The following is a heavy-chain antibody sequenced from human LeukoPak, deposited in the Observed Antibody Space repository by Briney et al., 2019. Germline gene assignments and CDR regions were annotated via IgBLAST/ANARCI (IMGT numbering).Heavy chain of an antibody. D-gene: IGHD6-13*01. CDR3: ARREAASDADAFDI. J-gene: IGHJ3*02. Sequence: GESLKISCKGFGYSFTNFWIGWVRQMPGKGLEWMGIIYPGDSDTRYSPSFQGQVTISADKSISTAFLQWSSLKASDTAMYYCARREAASDADAFDIWGQGTMVTVSS. CDR1: GYSFTNFW. V-gene: IGHV5-51*01. CDR2: IYPGDSDT.